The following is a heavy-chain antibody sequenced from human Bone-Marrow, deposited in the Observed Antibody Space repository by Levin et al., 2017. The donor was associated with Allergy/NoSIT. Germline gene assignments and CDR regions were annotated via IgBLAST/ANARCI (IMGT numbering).Heavy chain of an antibody. J-gene: IGHJ4*02. V-gene: IGHV3-9*01. CDR1: GFTFDDYA. CDR2: ISWSSNTI. Sequence: SLKISCAATGFTFDDYAMHWVRQAPGKGLEWVSGISWSSNTIVYADSVRGRFTISRDNANNSVHLQMDNLRPDDSALYYCARDEGSSGYYIDSWGQGTLVSVSS. CDR3: ARDEGSSGYYIDS. D-gene: IGHD3-22*01.